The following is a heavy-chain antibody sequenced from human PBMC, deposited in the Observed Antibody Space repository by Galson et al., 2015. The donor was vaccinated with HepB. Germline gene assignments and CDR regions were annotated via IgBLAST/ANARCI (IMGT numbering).Heavy chain of an antibody. V-gene: IGHV7-4-1*02. CDR2: MNTNTGKP. CDR1: GYPFTDYV. J-gene: IGHJ6*03. D-gene: IGHD3-3*01. Sequence: VKVSCKASGYPFTDYVVNWVRQAPGQGLEWMGWMNTNTGKPTYAPGFAGRFVFSLDTSVTTAYLQISSLETDDTAVYYCARSPLRFLDWLPYYVYYYMDVWGEGTTVTVSS. CDR3: ARSPLRFLDWLPYYVYYYMDV.